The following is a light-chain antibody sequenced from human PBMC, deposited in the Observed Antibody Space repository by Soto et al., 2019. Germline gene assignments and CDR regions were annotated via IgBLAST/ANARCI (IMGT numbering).Light chain of an antibody. CDR2: HAS. CDR1: QSISNY. CDR3: QQYNTYPT. J-gene: IGKJ1*01. Sequence: DIQMTQSPSSLSASVGDRVIITCRTSQSISNYLNWYQHKPGKAPKLLIFHASSLESGVPSRFSGSGSGTEFTLTISSLQSDDFATYYCQQYNTYPTFGQGTKVDIK. V-gene: IGKV1-5*01.